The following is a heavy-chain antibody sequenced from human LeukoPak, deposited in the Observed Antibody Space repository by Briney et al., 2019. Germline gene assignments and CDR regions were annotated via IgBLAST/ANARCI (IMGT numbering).Heavy chain of an antibody. CDR2: IIPIFGTA. CDR3: ASDYGDYYNWFDP. CDR1: GGTFSSYA. D-gene: IGHD4-17*01. J-gene: IGHJ5*02. V-gene: IGHV1-69*06. Sequence: SVKVSCKASGGTFSSYAISRVRQAPGQGIEWMAGIIPIFGTANYAQKFQGRVTITADKSTSTAYMELSSLRSEDTAVYYCASDYGDYYNWFDPWGQGTLVTVSS.